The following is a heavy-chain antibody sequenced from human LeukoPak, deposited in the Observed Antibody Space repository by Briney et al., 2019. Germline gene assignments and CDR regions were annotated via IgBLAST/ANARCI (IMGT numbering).Heavy chain of an antibody. CDR2: VRYDGSNK. Sequence: PGGSLRLSCAASGFTFSSYGMYWVRQAPGKGLEWVAFVRYDGSNKYYADSVKGRFTISKDNSKNTLYLQMNSLRPEDTAVYYCAKGRGYYDSSGYYYFDYWGQGTLVTVSS. J-gene: IGHJ4*02. CDR3: AKGRGYYDSSGYYYFDY. D-gene: IGHD3-22*01. CDR1: GFTFSSYG. V-gene: IGHV3-30*02.